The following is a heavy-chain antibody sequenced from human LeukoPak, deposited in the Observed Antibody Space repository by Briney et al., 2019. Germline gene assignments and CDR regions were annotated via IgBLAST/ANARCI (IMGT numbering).Heavy chain of an antibody. CDR1: GYSLSSGYY. V-gene: IGHV4-38-2*02. Sequence: SETLSLTCTVSGYSLSSGYYWGWIRQPPGKGLEWIGSIYHSGSTYYNPSLKSRVTISVDTSKNQFSLKLSSVTATDTAVYYCAREATENYYYYYYMDVWGKGTTVTVSS. D-gene: IGHD1-26*01. CDR2: IYHSGST. J-gene: IGHJ6*03. CDR3: AREATENYYYYYYMDV.